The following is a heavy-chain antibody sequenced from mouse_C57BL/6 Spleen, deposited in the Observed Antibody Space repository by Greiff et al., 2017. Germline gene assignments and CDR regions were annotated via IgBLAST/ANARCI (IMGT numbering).Heavy chain of an antibody. CDR2: FFPGSGSI. CDR3: AGNEDGDGNYGAWFAY. D-gene: IGHD2-1*01. V-gene: IGHV1-62-2*01. CDR1: GYTFTEYT. Sequence: QVQLQQSGAELVKPGASVKLSCKASGYTFTEYTIHWVKQRPGQGLEWIGWFFPGSGSIKYNEKFKDKATLTADKSSSTVYMELSRLTSEDSAVYFCAGNEDGDGNYGAWFAYWGQGTLVTVSA. J-gene: IGHJ3*01.